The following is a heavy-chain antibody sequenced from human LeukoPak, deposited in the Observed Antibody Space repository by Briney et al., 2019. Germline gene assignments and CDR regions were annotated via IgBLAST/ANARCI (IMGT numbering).Heavy chain of an antibody. J-gene: IGHJ6*02. D-gene: IGHD6-19*01. V-gene: IGHV3-21*01. Sequence: PGGSLRLACAASGFTFSSYSMSWVRQAPGKGLGWVSSISSSSSYIYYADTVKGRFTIYRDNAKNSLYLQMNSLRAEDTAVYYCARGSGWYYYYYYYGMDVWGQGTTVTVSS. CDR3: ARGSGWYYYYYYYGMDV. CDR2: ISSSSSYI. CDR1: GFTFSSYS.